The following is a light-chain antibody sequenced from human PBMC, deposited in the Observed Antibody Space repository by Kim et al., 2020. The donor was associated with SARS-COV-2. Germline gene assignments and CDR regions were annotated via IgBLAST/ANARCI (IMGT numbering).Light chain of an antibody. CDR2: KAS. V-gene: IGKV1-5*03. Sequence: DIQMTQSPSTLSASVGDRVTITCRASQSISSWLAWYQQKPGKAPKLLIYKASTLEIGVPSRFSGSGSGTEFTLTINSLQPDDSATYYCQHYSSYSYTFGKGTKLEI. CDR1: QSISSW. CDR3: QHYSSYSYT. J-gene: IGKJ2*01.